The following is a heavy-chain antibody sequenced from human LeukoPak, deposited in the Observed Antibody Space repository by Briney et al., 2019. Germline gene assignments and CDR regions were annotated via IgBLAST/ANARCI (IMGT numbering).Heavy chain of an antibody. CDR1: GFTFSNAW. Sequence: EGSLRLSCAASGFTFSNAWMSWVRQAPGKGLEWVGRIKSKTDGGTTDYAAPVKGRFTISRDDSKNTLYLQMNSLKTEDTAVYYCARAKPIYCSGGSCEDYWGQGTLVTVSS. CDR2: IKSKTDGGTT. V-gene: IGHV3-15*01. J-gene: IGHJ4*02. D-gene: IGHD2-15*01. CDR3: ARAKPIYCSGGSCEDY.